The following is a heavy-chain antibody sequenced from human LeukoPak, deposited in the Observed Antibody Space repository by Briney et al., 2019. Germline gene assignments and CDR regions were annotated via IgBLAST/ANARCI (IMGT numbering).Heavy chain of an antibody. CDR3: ARDGGNSHYFDY. Sequence: SVKVSCKASGGTFSSYAISWVRQAPGQGLEWMGGIIPIFGTANYAQKFQGRVTITTDESTSTAYMELSSLRSEDTAVYYCARDGGNSHYFDYWGQGTLVTVSS. V-gene: IGHV1-69*05. J-gene: IGHJ4*02. CDR2: IIPIFGTA. D-gene: IGHD4-23*01. CDR1: GGTFSSYA.